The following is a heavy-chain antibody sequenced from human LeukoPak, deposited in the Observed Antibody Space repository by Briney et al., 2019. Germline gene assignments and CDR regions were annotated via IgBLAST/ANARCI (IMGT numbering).Heavy chain of an antibody. V-gene: IGHV3-30*18. CDR1: GFTFSSYG. J-gene: IGHJ4*02. D-gene: IGHD6-13*01. CDR2: ISYDGSNK. Sequence: GGSLRLSCAASGFTFSSYGMHWVRQAPGKGLEWVAVISYDGSNKYYADSVKGRFTISRDNSKNTLYLQMNSLRAEDTAVYYCAKDPLWSSSWEGGFDYWGQGTLVTVSS. CDR3: AKDPLWSSSWEGGFDY.